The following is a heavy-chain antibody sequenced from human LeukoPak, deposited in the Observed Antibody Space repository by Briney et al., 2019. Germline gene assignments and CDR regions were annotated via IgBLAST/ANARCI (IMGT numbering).Heavy chain of an antibody. CDR3: AKDRCSGSYCAFDI. J-gene: IGHJ3*02. CDR1: GFTFSSYA. D-gene: IGHD1-26*01. CDR2: ISGSGGST. Sequence: GGSLRLSCAASGFTFSSYAMSWVRQAPGKGLEGVSAISGSGGSTYYADSVKGRFTISRGNSKNTLYLQMNSLRAEDTAVYYCAKDRCSGSYCAFDIWGQGTMVTVSS. V-gene: IGHV3-23*01.